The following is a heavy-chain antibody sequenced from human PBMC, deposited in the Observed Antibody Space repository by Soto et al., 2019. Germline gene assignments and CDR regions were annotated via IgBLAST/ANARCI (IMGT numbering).Heavy chain of an antibody. Sequence: GESLKISCRGSGYNFANNWIAWVRQMPGEGLEWMGIIDPSDSDTKYSPSFQGQVTISADKSVSTAYLQWSSLKASDTALYYCMRRHSLFSGSVPSDYFAYWGQGTQVTVSS. D-gene: IGHD6-25*01. CDR2: IDPSDSDT. V-gene: IGHV5-51*01. J-gene: IGHJ4*02. CDR1: GYNFANNW. CDR3: MRRHSLFSGSVPSDYFAY.